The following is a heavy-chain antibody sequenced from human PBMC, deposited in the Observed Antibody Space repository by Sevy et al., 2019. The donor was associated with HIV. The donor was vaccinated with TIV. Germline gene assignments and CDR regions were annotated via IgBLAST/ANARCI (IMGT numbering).Heavy chain of an antibody. J-gene: IGHJ6*02. V-gene: IGHV1-69*05. CDR2: IIPIFDTV. Sequence: ASVKVSCKTSGGTFSSYAFTWVRQAPGQGLEWMGGIIPIFDTVDYVQKFQGRVTITTDESRSTAYMELRSLRSEDTAVYYCASRSLRLGYCSRTSCYSAMDVWGQGTTVTVSS. CDR1: GGTFSSYA. D-gene: IGHD2-2*02. CDR3: ASRSLRLGYCSRTSCYSAMDV.